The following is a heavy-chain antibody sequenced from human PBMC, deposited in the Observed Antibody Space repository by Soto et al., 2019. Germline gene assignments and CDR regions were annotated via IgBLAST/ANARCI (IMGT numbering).Heavy chain of an antibody. CDR1: GGSISSSSYY. Sequence: QLQLQESGPGLVKPSETLSLTCTVSGGSISSSSYYWGWIRQPPGKGLEWIGSIYYSGSTYYNPSLKSRVTISVDTSKNQFSLTLSSVTAADTAVYYCASGFRIAAAGTIDYWGQGTLVTVSS. D-gene: IGHD6-13*01. J-gene: IGHJ4*02. CDR3: ASGFRIAAAGTIDY. CDR2: IYYSGST. V-gene: IGHV4-39*01.